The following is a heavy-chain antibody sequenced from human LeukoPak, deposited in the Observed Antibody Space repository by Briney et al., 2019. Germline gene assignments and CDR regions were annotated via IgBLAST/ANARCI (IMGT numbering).Heavy chain of an antibody. V-gene: IGHV3-30*04. J-gene: IGHJ3*02. CDR3: ARDKSKGGDALDI. D-gene: IGHD1-26*01. CDR1: RFTFSSYA. CDR2: ISYDGSKR. Sequence: GGSLRLSCAASRFTFSSYAMNWVRQAPGKGLEWVAVISYDGSKRYHADSVKGRFTISRDNSRNTLYLQMNSLRVEDTAVYYCARDKSKGGDALDIWGQGTMVTVSS.